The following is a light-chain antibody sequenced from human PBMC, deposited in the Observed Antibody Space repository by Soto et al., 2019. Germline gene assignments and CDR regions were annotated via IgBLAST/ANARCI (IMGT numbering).Light chain of an antibody. V-gene: IGKV3-11*01. CDR1: QSLSFN. Sequence: EIVMTQSPATLSVSPGERATLSCRASQSLSFNLAWYQQKPGQAPRLLIYGASNRATGIPARFSGSGSGTDFTLTISSLEPEDFAVYYCQQRSNWPWTFGQGTKVDI. J-gene: IGKJ1*01. CDR2: GAS. CDR3: QQRSNWPWT.